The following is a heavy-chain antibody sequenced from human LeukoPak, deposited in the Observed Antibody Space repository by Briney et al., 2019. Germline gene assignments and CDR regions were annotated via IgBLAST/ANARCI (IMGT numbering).Heavy chain of an antibody. CDR3: AGLVVPAAEYYYGMDV. J-gene: IGHJ6*04. V-gene: IGHV4-4*02. CDR1: GGSIGSSNW. CDR2: IYHSGST. Sequence: PSETLSLTCAVSGGSIGSSNWWSWVRQPPGKGLEWIGEIYHSGSTNYNPSLKSRVTISVDKSKNQFSLKLSSVTAADTAVYYCAGLVVPAAEYYYGMDVWGKGTTVTVSS. D-gene: IGHD2-2*01.